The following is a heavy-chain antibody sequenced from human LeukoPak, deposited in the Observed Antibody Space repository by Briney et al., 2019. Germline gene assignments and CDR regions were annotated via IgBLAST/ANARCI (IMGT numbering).Heavy chain of an antibody. Sequence: AGGSLRLSCEVSGFTFSDHYMSWIRQAPGKRLEWVSYISSGSTYTNYADSVEGRFTISRDNAKNSLYLQMNSLRAEDTAVYYCARGDYGGDDFDYWGQGTLVTVSS. CDR1: GFTFSDHY. CDR3: ARGDYGGDDFDY. J-gene: IGHJ4*02. D-gene: IGHD4-23*01. V-gene: IGHV3-11*05. CDR2: ISSGSTYT.